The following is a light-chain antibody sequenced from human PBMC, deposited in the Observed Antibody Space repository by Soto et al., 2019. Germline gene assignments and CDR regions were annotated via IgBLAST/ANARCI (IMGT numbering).Light chain of an antibody. Sequence: DIQLTQSPSFLSASVGDRDTITCRASQGISSYLAWYQQKPGKAPKLLIYAASTLQSGVPSRFSGSGSGTEFTLTIISLQPEDFATYYCQQLNSYPLTVGGGTKVEIK. CDR2: AAS. CDR1: QGISSY. V-gene: IGKV1-9*01. J-gene: IGKJ4*02. CDR3: QQLNSYPLT.